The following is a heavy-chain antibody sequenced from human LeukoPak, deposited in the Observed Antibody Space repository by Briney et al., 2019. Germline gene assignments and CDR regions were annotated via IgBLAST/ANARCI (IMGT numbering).Heavy chain of an antibody. D-gene: IGHD5-12*01. CDR1: GFTLSSYS. CDR2: ISSSSRYI. V-gene: IGHV3-21*01. Sequence: PGGSLRLSCAASGFTLSSYSMNWVRQAPGKGLVWVSSISSSSRYIYYADSVKGRFTISRDNAKNSLYLQMNSLRAEDTAVYYCARDDGGYDLDYWGQGTLVTVSS. CDR3: ARDDGGYDLDY. J-gene: IGHJ4*02.